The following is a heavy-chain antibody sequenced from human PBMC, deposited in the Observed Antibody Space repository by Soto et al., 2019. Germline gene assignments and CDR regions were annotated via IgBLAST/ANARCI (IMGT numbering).Heavy chain of an antibody. CDR2: ISGSGGST. V-gene: IGHV3-23*01. CDR3: AKCGFCSGYYSDYYYYMDV. CDR1: GFSFSSYA. Sequence: EVQLLESGGGLVQPGGSLRLSCAASGFSFSSYAMSWVRQAPGKGLEWVSAISGSGGSTYYADSVKGRFTISRDNSKNTLYLQMNSLRAEDTALYYCAKCGFCSGYYSDYYYYMDVWGKGTTVTVSS. D-gene: IGHD3-3*01. J-gene: IGHJ6*03.